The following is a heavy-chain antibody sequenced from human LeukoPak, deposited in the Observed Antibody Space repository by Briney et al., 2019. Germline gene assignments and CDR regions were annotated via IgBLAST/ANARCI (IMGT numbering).Heavy chain of an antibody. CDR3: ARDTAPTIFPYYYYGMDV. Sequence: GASVKVSCKASGYTFTGYYMHWVRQAPGQGLEWMGWINPNSGGTNYAQKFQGWVTMTRDTSISTAYMELSRLRSDDTAVYYCARDTAPTIFPYYYYGMDVWGQGTTVTVSS. CDR2: INPNSGGT. V-gene: IGHV1-2*04. D-gene: IGHD3-9*01. CDR1: GYTFTGYY. J-gene: IGHJ6*02.